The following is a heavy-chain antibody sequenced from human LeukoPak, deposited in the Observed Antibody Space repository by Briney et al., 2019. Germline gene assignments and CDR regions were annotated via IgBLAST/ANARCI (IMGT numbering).Heavy chain of an antibody. CDR2: ISGSGGST. J-gene: IGHJ3*02. D-gene: IGHD3-16*02. Sequence: GGSLRLSCAASGFTFSSYAMSWVRQAPGKGLEWVSAISGSGGSTYYADSVKGRFTISRDNSKNTLYLQMNSLRAEDTAVYYCAKDSTPVMITFGGVIVIRHDAFDIWGQGTMVTVSS. V-gene: IGHV3-23*01. CDR1: GFTFSSYA. CDR3: AKDSTPVMITFGGVIVIRHDAFDI.